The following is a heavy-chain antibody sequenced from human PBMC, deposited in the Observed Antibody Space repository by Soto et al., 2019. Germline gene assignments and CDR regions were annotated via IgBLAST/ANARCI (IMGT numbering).Heavy chain of an antibody. Sequence: PGGSLRLSCAASGFTFSSYAMHWVRQAPGKGLEWVAVISYDGSNKYYADSVKGRFTISRDNSKNTLYLQMNSLRAEDTAVYYCARGPARGMGVVPAAMNYYDGRDGRGQGTTVTVSS. D-gene: IGHD2-2*01. CDR1: GFTFSSYA. V-gene: IGHV3-30-3*01. CDR2: ISYDGSNK. J-gene: IGHJ6*02. CDR3: ARGPARGMGVVPAAMNYYDGRDG.